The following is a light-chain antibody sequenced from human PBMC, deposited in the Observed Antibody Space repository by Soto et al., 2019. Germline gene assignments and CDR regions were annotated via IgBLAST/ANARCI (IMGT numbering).Light chain of an antibody. CDR3: QKYNSARWT. CDR2: EAS. Sequence: DIQMTQYPSTLSASLGDRVTIICRASRSVDKWLAWYQQKSGKAPKLLIYEASHLQSGVPSRLGGTGYETELTLTISSLKTEDVATYYCQKYNSARWTFGRGTKVDIK. J-gene: IGKJ1*01. CDR1: RSVDKW. V-gene: IGKV1-5*02.